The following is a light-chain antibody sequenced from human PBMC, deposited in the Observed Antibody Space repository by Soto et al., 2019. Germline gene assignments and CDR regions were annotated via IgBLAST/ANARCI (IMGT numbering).Light chain of an antibody. Sequence: QSVLTQPASVSGSPGQSITISCSGTSSDVGGYNYVSWYQQHPAKAPKLMIYEVTNRPTGVSHRFSGSKSGNTASLTISGLQAEDEADYYCFSYTTSSTLVFGGGTKLTVL. CDR2: EVT. V-gene: IGLV2-14*01. J-gene: IGLJ3*02. CDR1: SSDVGGYNY. CDR3: FSYTTSSTLV.